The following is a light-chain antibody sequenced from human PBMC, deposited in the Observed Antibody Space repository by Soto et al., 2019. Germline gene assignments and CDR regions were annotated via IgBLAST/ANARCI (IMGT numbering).Light chain of an antibody. CDR2: EVT. Sequence: QSVLTQPSSVSGSPGQSITISCTGSSSDVGAYHFVSWYQHHPGKAPKLILYEVTARPSGASSRFSGSKSGNTASLTISALQADDEATYYCSSYTTSNTHYVFGTGTK. CDR1: SSDVGAYHF. CDR3: SSYTTSNTHYV. J-gene: IGLJ1*01. V-gene: IGLV2-14*01.